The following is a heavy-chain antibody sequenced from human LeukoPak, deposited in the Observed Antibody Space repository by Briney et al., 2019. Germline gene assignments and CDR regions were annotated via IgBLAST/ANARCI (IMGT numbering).Heavy chain of an antibody. V-gene: IGHV3-48*03. CDR2: ISGRGNTM. J-gene: IGHJ4*02. CDR3: ARSLGPTRPFDY. Sequence: GSLRLSCAASGFTFSSYEMNWVRQAPGKGLEWVSYISGRGNTMYHADSVKGRFTISRDNAKTSLYLQMNSLRVEDTAIYYCARSLGPTRPFDYWGQGTLLVVSS. D-gene: IGHD5-24*01. CDR1: GFTFSSYE.